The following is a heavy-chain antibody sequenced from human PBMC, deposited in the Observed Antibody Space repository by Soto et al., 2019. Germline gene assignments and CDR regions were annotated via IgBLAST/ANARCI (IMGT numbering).Heavy chain of an antibody. Sequence: GGSLRLSCAASGFTFSSYAMHWVRQAPGKGLEWVAVISYDGSNKYYADSVKGRFTISRDNSKNTLYLQMNSLRAEDTAVYYCARDRAAAESVYFDYWGQGTLVTVSS. V-gene: IGHV3-30-3*01. J-gene: IGHJ4*02. D-gene: IGHD6-13*01. CDR1: GFTFSSYA. CDR2: ISYDGSNK. CDR3: ARDRAAAESVYFDY.